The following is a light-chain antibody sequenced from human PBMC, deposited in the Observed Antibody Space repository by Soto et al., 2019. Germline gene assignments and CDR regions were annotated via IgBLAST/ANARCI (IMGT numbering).Light chain of an antibody. CDR2: DAS. Sequence: DIQMTQSPSTLSASVGDRVTITCRASQSISGWLAWYQQKPGKAPKLLIYDASSLESGVPSRFSGSGSGTEFTLIINRLEPEDFAVYYCQQYGRSPMYTFGQGNKLEIK. J-gene: IGKJ2*01. CDR3: QQYGRSPMYT. CDR1: QSISGW. V-gene: IGKV1-5*01.